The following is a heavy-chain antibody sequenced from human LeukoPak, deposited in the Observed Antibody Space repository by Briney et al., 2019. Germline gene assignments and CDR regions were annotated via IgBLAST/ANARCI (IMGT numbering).Heavy chain of an antibody. J-gene: IGHJ5*02. V-gene: IGHV1-3*01. CDR2: INAGNGNT. Sequence: ASVKVSCTASGYTFTSYAMHWVRQAPGQRLEWMGWINAGNGNTKYSQKFQGRVTITRDTSASTAYMELSSLRSEDTAVYYCARDSITIFGVPLYWFDPWGQGTLVTVSS. CDR1: GYTFTSYA. D-gene: IGHD3-3*01. CDR3: ARDSITIFGVPLYWFDP.